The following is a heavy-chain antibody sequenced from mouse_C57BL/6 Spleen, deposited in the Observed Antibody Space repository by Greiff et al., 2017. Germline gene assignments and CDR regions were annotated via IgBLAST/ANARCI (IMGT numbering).Heavy chain of an antibody. V-gene: IGHV1-42*01. CDR3: ARGYYGGSYSYFDV. D-gene: IGHD1-1*01. Sequence: EVQLQQSGPELVKPGASVKISCKASGYSFTGYYMNWVKQSPEKSLEWIGEINPSTGGTTYNQKFKAKATLTVDKSSSTAYMQLKSLTSEDSAVYYCARGYYGGSYSYFDVWGTGTTVTVSA. J-gene: IGHJ1*03. CDR2: INPSTGGT. CDR1: GYSFTGYY.